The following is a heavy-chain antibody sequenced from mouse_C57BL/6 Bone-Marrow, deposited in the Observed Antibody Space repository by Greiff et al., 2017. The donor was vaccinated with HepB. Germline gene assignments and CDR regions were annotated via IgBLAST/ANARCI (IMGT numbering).Heavy chain of an antibody. CDR1: GFTFSSYA. Sequence: DVKLQESGGGLVKPGGSLKLSCAASGFTFSSYAMSWVRQTPEKRLEWVATISDGGSYTYYPDNVKGRFTISRDNAKNNLYLQMSHLKSEDTAMYYCARVYGNSWFAYWGQGTLVTVSA. J-gene: IGHJ3*01. D-gene: IGHD2-1*01. CDR3: ARVYGNSWFAY. CDR2: ISDGGSYT. V-gene: IGHV5-4*03.